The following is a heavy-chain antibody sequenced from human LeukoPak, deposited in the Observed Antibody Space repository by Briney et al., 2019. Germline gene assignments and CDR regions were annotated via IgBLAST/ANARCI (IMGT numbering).Heavy chain of an antibody. CDR1: GGSFSGYY. CDR2: INHSGST. CDR3: ARGNYYDSSGYYFDY. D-gene: IGHD3-22*01. J-gene: IGHJ4*02. V-gene: IGHV4-34*01. Sequence: SETLSLTCAIYGGSFSGYYWGWIRQPPGKGLEWIGEINHSGSTNYNPSLKSRVTISVDTSKNQFSLKLSSVTAADTAVYYCARGNYYDSSGYYFDYWGQGTLVTVSS.